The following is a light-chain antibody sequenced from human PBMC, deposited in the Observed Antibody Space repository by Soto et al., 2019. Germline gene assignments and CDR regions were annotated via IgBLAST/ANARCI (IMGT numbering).Light chain of an antibody. V-gene: IGKV1-39*01. CDR3: QQSYSTPPT. J-gene: IGKJ4*01. Sequence: DIQMTQSPSSLSASVGDRVTITCRASQSISSYLNWYQQKPGKAPKRLIYAASSLQSGVPSRFSGSGSGTDFTLTIRSLQPEDFATYYCQQSYSTPPTFGGGTKVDIK. CDR1: QSISSY. CDR2: AAS.